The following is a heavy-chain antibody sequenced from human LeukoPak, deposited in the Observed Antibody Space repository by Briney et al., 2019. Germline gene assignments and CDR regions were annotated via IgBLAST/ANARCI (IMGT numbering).Heavy chain of an antibody. J-gene: IGHJ5*02. V-gene: IGHV4-4*07. CDR1: GGSISSYY. Sequence: SETLPLTCTVSGGSISSYYWSWIRQPAGKGLEWIGRIYTSGSTNYNPSLKSRVTMSVDTSKNQFSLKLSPVTAADTAVYYCARDLGDRGIAVDPEDGWFDPWGQGTLVTVSS. CDR2: IYTSGST. D-gene: IGHD6-19*01. CDR3: ARDLGDRGIAVDPEDGWFDP.